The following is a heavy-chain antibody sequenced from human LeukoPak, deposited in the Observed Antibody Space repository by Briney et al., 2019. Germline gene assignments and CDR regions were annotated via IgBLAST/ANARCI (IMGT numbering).Heavy chain of an antibody. CDR2: IYYSGNT. Sequence: SETLSLTCTVSRGSIDNYYWSWIRQPPGKGLEWIGYIYYSGNTNYNPSLMSRVRMSVDRSKNQFSLKLSSVTAADTAVYYCARGLAAALDYWGQGTLVTVSS. V-gene: IGHV4-59*01. CDR1: RGSIDNYY. J-gene: IGHJ4*02. D-gene: IGHD6-25*01. CDR3: ARGLAAALDY.